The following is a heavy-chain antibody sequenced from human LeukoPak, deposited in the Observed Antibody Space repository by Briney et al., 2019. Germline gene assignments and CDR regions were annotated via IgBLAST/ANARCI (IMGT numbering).Heavy chain of an antibody. CDR3: ARDVRSRTSGDYYMDV. V-gene: IGHV4-59*12. CDR1: GGSISSYY. D-gene: IGHD2/OR15-2a*01. J-gene: IGHJ6*03. Sequence: SGTLPLTCTVSGGSISSYYWSWIRQPPGKGLEWIGYIYYSGSTNYNPSLKSRVTISVDRSKNQFSLKLSSVTAADTAVYYCARDVRSRTSGDYYMDVWGKGTTVTVSS. CDR2: IYYSGST.